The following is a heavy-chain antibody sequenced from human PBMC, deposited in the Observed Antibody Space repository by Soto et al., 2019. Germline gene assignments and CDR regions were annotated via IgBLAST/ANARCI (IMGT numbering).Heavy chain of an antibody. CDR2: INVYNGNT. CDR3: VRGEGSGSYYNQYNWFDP. CDR1: GYTFTNYG. D-gene: IGHD3-10*01. J-gene: IGHJ5*02. V-gene: IGHV1-18*01. Sequence: QVQLVQSGGEVKKPGASVKVSCKASGYTFTNYGMSWVRQAPGQGLEWMGWINVYNGNTKYAQKVQGRVTMTTDTSTSTADMELRSLRSDDTDVYYCVRGEGSGSYYNQYNWFDPSGQRTLVTVCS.